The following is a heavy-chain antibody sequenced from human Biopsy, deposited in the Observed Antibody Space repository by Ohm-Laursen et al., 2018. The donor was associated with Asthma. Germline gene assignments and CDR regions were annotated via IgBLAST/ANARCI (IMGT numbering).Heavy chain of an antibody. CDR3: ARKAGSCISRTCYSLDF. CDR2: INSVFGTT. D-gene: IGHD2-2*01. CDR1: GGTFNTYV. Sequence: SVKVSCKSLGGTFNTYVIGWVRQAPGQGLEWMGGINSVFGTTTYPQKFQDRVTITADDSTSTVYMELSSLRSEHTAVYYCARKAGSCISRTCYSLDFWGQGTLVTVSS. J-gene: IGHJ4*02. V-gene: IGHV1-69*13.